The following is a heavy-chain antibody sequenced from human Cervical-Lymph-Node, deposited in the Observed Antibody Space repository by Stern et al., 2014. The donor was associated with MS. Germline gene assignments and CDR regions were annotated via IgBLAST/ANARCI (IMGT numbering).Heavy chain of an antibody. CDR2: IYYSGST. CDR1: GGSISGYD. CDR3: ARSRDAYSPLAY. Sequence: QVQLQESGPGLVKPSATLSLTCTVSGGSISGYDCRWIRQPPGQGLEWIGHIYYSGSTNYMPSLKSRVSISIDTPKNQFSLKLSSVTAADTAVYYCARSRDAYSPLAYWGQGALVTVSS. J-gene: IGHJ4*02. V-gene: IGHV4-59*01. D-gene: IGHD5-24*01.